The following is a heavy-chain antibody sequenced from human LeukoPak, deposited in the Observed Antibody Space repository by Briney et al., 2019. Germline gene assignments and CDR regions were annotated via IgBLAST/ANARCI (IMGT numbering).Heavy chain of an antibody. Sequence: GASLQISCKTSGYIFPNYWIGWVRQMPGKGLERMAITYPGDSDTRYSQSFQGQVTISVDKSIATAYLHWSSLEASDTAMYYCTRPPSFSDPFEYWGQGTLVIVSS. V-gene: IGHV5-51*01. CDR2: TYPGDSDT. CDR3: TRPPSFSDPFEY. J-gene: IGHJ4*02. D-gene: IGHD3-16*02. CDR1: GYIFPNYW.